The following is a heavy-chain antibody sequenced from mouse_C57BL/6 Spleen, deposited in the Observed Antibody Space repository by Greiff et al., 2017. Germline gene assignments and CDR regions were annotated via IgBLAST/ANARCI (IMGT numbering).Heavy chain of an antibody. Sequence: VQLQQSGPELVKPGASVKISCKASGYTFTDYYMNWVKQSHGKSLEWIGDINPNNGGTSYNQKFKGKATLTVDKSSSTAYMELRSLTSEDSAVYYCARGYYGTGYWGQGTTLTVSS. D-gene: IGHD1-1*01. CDR2: INPNNGGT. V-gene: IGHV1-26*01. J-gene: IGHJ2*01. CDR1: GYTFTDYY. CDR3: ARGYYGTGY.